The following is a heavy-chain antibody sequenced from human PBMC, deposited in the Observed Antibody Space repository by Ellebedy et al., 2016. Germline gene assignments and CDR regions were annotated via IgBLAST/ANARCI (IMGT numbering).Heavy chain of an antibody. CDR2: ITSSGSYV. D-gene: IGHD3-22*01. V-gene: IGHV3-21*01. CDR1: GFTFSSYS. Sequence: GESLKISXAASGFTFSSYSMIWVRQAPGKGLEWVSYITSSGSYVYYADSVRGRFTTSRDNAKNSLYVQMNSLRAEDTAVYYCARALLGGTSGYAYWGQGTLVTVSS. CDR3: ARALLGGTSGYAY. J-gene: IGHJ4*02.